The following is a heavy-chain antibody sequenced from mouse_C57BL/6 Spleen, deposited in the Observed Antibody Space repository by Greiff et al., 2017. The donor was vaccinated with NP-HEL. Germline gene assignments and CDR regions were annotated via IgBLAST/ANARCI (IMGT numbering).Heavy chain of an antibody. J-gene: IGHJ2*01. Sequence: VQLQQPGAELVKPGASVKLSCKASGYTFTSYWMHWVKQRPGQGLEWIGWIDPENGDTEYASKFQGKATITADTSSNTAYLQLSSLTSEDTAVYYCTLITTRSYYFDYWGQGTTLTVSS. D-gene: IGHD1-1*01. CDR3: TLITTRSYYFDY. CDR2: IDPENGDT. V-gene: IGHV14-4*01. CDR1: GYTFTSYW.